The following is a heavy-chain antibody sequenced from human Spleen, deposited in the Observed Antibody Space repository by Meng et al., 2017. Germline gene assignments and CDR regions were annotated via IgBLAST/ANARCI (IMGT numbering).Heavy chain of an antibody. J-gene: IGHJ4*02. V-gene: IGHV5-51*01. Sequence: GESLKISCKASGYSFTTYWIGWVRQMPGKGLEWMGIIYAGDSETRYSPSFQGQVTISADKSISTAYLQWRSLKASDTAMYYCARLYSYADYWGQGTLVTVSS. CDR1: GYSFTTYW. CDR2: IYAGDSET. CDR3: ARLYSYADY. D-gene: IGHD5-18*01.